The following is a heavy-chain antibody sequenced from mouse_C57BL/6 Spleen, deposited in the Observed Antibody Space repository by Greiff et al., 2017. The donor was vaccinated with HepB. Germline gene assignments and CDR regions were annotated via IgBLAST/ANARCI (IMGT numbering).Heavy chain of an antibody. J-gene: IGHJ2*01. CDR3: ARLITTVPYYFDY. CDR1: GFTFSSYG. D-gene: IGHD1-1*01. Sequence: EVMLVESGGDLVKPGGSLKLSCAASGFTFSSYGMSWVRQTPDKRLEWVATISSGGSYTYYPDSVKGRFTISRDNAKNTLYLQMSSLKSEDTAMYYCARLITTVPYYFDYWGQGTTLTVSS. CDR2: ISSGGSYT. V-gene: IGHV5-6*01.